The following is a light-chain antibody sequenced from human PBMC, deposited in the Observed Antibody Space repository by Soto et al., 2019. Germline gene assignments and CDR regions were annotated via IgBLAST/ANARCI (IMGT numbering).Light chain of an antibody. CDR2: AAS. CDR3: LQDYNFPYT. J-gene: IGKJ2*01. Sequence: AIQMTQSPSSLSASVGDRVTITCRASQGIGNDVAWYQQRPGKAPKLLIYAASSLQSGVPSRFSGGGSGTDFTLTISSLQPEDFATYYCLQDYNFPYTFGQGTKLEIK. V-gene: IGKV1-6*01. CDR1: QGIGND.